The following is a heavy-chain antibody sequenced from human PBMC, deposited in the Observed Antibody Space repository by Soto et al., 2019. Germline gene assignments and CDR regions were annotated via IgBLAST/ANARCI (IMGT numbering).Heavy chain of an antibody. V-gene: IGHV4-39*02. CDR1: GGSISSSSYY. D-gene: IGHD2-21*02. J-gene: IGHJ6*02. CDR3: PYPCGGACYHYGMDV. CDR2: IYYSGST. Sequence: QLQLQESGPGLVKPSETLSLTCTVSGGSISSSSYYWGWIRQPPGKGLEWIGSIYYSGSTYYNPSLKSRVTIPSDTPKNHFSLKLSAVPAADTSVYYRPYPCGGACYHYGMDVRGQGTTVTVSS.